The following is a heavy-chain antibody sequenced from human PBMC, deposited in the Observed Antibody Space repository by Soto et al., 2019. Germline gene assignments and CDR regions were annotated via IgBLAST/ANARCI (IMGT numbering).Heavy chain of an antibody. CDR3: ASELGDNPASHFDS. V-gene: IGHV1-69*16. Sequence: QVQLVQAGAEGKKPGSSVKVSCKASGVTFGSETISWLRQAHGQGLEWVGGIIPLVGTANYAQKVQVRVRITTAEYTSTLYIELSRLRSDATAVDYCASELGDNPASHFDSWGQGTLVTVSS. CDR2: IIPLVGTA. CDR1: GVTFGSET. J-gene: IGHJ4*02. D-gene: IGHD2-21*01.